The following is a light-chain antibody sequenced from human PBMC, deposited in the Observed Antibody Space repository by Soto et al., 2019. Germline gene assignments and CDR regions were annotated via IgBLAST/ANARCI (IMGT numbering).Light chain of an antibody. CDR2: DVS. CDR3: SSYTTSSTPHYV. V-gene: IGLV2-14*03. Sequence: SALTQPASVSGSPGQSITISCTGTSSDVGGYNSVSWYQHHPGKAPKLMIFDVSDRPSGVSSRFSGSKSGNTASLTISGLQAEDEADYYCSSYTTSSTPHYVFGPGTKLTVL. J-gene: IGLJ1*01. CDR1: SSDVGGYNS.